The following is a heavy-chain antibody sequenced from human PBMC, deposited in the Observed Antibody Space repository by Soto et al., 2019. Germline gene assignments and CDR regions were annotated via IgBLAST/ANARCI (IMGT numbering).Heavy chain of an antibody. Sequence: GGSLRLSCAASGFTFSNYAMSCVRQAPGKGLEWVSVISDSGGNTYYADSVKGRFTISRDNSKNTLDLQMNSLRAEDTAVYYCAKGLYDILTNYEYWGQGTLVTVSS. J-gene: IGHJ4*02. D-gene: IGHD3-9*01. CDR2: ISDSGGNT. CDR3: AKGLYDILTNYEY. V-gene: IGHV3-23*01. CDR1: GFTFSNYA.